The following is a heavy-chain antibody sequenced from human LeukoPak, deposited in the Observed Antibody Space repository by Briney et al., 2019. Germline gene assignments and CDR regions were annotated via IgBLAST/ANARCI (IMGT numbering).Heavy chain of an antibody. CDR2: INPSGGST. Sequence: PGGSLRLSCAASGFTFTSYYMHWVRQAPGQGLEWMGIINPSGGSTRYAQKFQGRVTMTRDTSTSTVYMELSSLRSEDTAVYYCARVGAPYYYDSSPFYYFDYWGQGTLVTVSS. J-gene: IGHJ4*02. CDR1: GFTFTSYY. D-gene: IGHD3-22*01. CDR3: ARVGAPYYYDSSPFYYFDY. V-gene: IGHV1-46*01.